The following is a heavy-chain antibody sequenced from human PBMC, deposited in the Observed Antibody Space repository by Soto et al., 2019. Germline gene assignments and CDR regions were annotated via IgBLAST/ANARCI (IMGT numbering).Heavy chain of an antibody. Sequence: PXXTLSLPFAVSGGSISSSSYYWGFIRQPPGKGLEWIGSIYYSGSTYYNPSLKSRVTISVDTSKNQFSLKLSSVNAADTAVYYCASPKIAFYNWFDPWGQGTLVTVSS. CDR3: ASPKIAFYNWFDP. J-gene: IGHJ5*02. D-gene: IGHD3-3*02. CDR1: GGSISSSSYY. V-gene: IGHV4-39*01. CDR2: IYYSGST.